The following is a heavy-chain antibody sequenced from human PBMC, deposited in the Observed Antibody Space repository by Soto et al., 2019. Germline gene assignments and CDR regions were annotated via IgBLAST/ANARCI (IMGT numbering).Heavy chain of an antibody. CDR3: ARHHQYDFWSGYYSAYYYYYMDV. CDR2: INHSGST. J-gene: IGHJ6*03. V-gene: IGHV4-34*01. CDR1: CGSFSDYY. D-gene: IGHD3-3*01. Sequence: PSETLSLTCAASCGSFSDYYWNCIRQPPGKGLEWIGEINHSGSTNYSPSLKSRVTISVETSKNQFSLKLSSVTAADTAVYYCARHHQYDFWSGYYSAYYYYYMDVWGKGTTVTVSS.